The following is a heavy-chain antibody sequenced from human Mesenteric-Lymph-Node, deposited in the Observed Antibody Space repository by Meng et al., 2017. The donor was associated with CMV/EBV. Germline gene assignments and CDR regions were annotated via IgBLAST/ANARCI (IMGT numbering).Heavy chain of an antibody. V-gene: IGHV3-74*01. Sequence: LSCVAPGFTCNSHWMHWVRQAPGKGLVWVSRINNDGNSAIYADSVKGRFTISRDNAKNTLYLQMNSLRTEDTGVYFCARDRPHNWFDPWGQGTLVTVSS. CDR2: INNDGNSA. CDR3: ARDRPHNWFDP. D-gene: IGHD1-14*01. J-gene: IGHJ5*02. CDR1: GFTCNSHW.